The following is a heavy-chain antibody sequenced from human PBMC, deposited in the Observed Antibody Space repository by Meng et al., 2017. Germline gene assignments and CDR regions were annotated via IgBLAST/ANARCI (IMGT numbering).Heavy chain of an antibody. D-gene: IGHD6-19*01. V-gene: IGHV1-3*01. CDR2: INAGNGNT. J-gene: IGHJ6*02. CDR1: GYTFTSYA. Sequence: ASVKVSCKASGYTFTSYAMHWVRQAPGQRLEWMGWINAGNGNTKYSQKFQGRVTITRDTSASTAYMELSSLRSEDTAVYYCARGGSSGIVGYYYYGMDVWGQGTTVTVSS. CDR3: ARGGSSGIVGYYYYGMDV.